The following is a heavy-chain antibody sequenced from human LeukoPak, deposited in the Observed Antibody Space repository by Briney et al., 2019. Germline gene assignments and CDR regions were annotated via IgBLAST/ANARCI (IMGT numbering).Heavy chain of an antibody. J-gene: IGHJ4*02. CDR2: ISYDGSNK. CDR1: GFTFSSYA. Sequence: PGRSLRLSCAASGFTFSSYAMHWVRQAPGKGLEWVAVISYDGSNKYYADSVKGRFTISTDNSKNTLYLQMNSLRAEDTAVYYCARRGYSYGSTRYYFDSWGQGTLVTVSS. D-gene: IGHD5-18*01. CDR3: ARRGYSYGSTRYYFDS. V-gene: IGHV3-30-3*01.